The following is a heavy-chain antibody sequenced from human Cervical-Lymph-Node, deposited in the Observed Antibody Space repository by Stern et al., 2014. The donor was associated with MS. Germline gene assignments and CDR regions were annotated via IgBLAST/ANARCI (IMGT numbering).Heavy chain of an antibody. Sequence: VQLVESGAEVKKPGSPVRVSCKASGGTFTTYAISWVRPAPGQGLDWLGWIIPMSGTGKFAQKFQGRVTITADASTTTAYMELSSLKFDDTAVYYCARDLSGIGYYDYWGQGTLVAVSS. D-gene: IGHD3-22*01. J-gene: IGHJ4*02. CDR3: ARDLSGIGYYDY. V-gene: IGHV1-69*01. CDR2: IIPMSGTG. CDR1: GGTFTTYA.